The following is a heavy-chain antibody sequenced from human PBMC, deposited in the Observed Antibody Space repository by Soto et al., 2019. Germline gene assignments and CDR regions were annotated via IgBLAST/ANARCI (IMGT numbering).Heavy chain of an antibody. CDR1: GITISNYP. Sequence: EVQLLESGGGLVQPGGSLRLSCAASGITISNYPMSWVRQAPGKGLDWVSGISGSGDRTYYADSAKGRFTISKDSSRNSLSLQQDGLGVEDTAVDFCVKDDGGYPSTAPHWGQGTLVTVSS. D-gene: IGHD3-22*01. CDR2: ISGSGDRT. V-gene: IGHV3-23*01. CDR3: VKDDGGYPSTAPH. J-gene: IGHJ4*02.